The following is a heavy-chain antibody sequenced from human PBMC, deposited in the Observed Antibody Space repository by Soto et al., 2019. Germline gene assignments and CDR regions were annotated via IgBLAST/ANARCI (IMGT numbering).Heavy chain of an antibody. CDR1: GGSISSGGYY. D-gene: IGHD3-22*01. J-gene: IGHJ4*02. V-gene: IGHV4-31*03. CDR3: ARILHNDSGYYPYYLDY. CDR2: IYYSGST. Sequence: SETLSLTCTVSGGSISSGGYYWSWIRQHPGKGLEWIGYIYYSGSTYYNPSLKSRLTISVDTSQSQFSLSLTSVTAADTAVYYCARILHNDSGYYPYYLDYWGQGTLVTVSS.